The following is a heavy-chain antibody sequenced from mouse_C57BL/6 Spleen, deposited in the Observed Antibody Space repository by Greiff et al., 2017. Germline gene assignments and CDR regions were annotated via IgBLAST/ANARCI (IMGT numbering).Heavy chain of an antibody. CDR1: GYTFTSYW. D-gene: IGHD4-1*01. Sequence: QVQLQQSGAELAKPGASVKLSCKASGYTFTSYWMHWVKQRPGQGLAWIGYINPSSGYTKYNQKFKDKATLTADKSSSTAYMQLSSLTYEDSAVYYCASGWDGYFDVWGTGTTVTVSS. CDR3: ASGWDGYFDV. J-gene: IGHJ1*03. CDR2: INPSSGYT. V-gene: IGHV1-7*01.